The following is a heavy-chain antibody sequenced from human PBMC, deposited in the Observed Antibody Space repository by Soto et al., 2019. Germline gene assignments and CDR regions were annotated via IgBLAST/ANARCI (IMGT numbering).Heavy chain of an antibody. Sequence: QVQLVQSGAEVKKPGSSVKVSCKASGGTFSSYAISWVRQAPGQGLEWMGGIIPICGTANYAQKFQGRVTINADESTSKAYMELSSLRSEDTAVYYCASRGDGYNTPYFDYWGQGTLVTVSS. J-gene: IGHJ4*02. D-gene: IGHD5-12*01. CDR2: IIPICGTA. CDR1: GGTFSSYA. V-gene: IGHV1-69*01. CDR3: ASRGDGYNTPYFDY.